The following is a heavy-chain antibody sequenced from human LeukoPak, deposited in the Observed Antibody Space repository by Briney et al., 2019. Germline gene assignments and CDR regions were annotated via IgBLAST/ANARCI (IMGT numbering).Heavy chain of an antibody. CDR1: GFTVNRNY. D-gene: IGHD3-10*01. Sequence: GGSLGPSCAASGFTVNRNYMIWVRQAPGKGLECVSVIYSGGTTWYADSVKGRFTISRDTNTLYLQMNSLRAEDTAVYYCARKSDSLLVREGDCWGQGTLVTVSS. CDR3: ARKSDSLLVREGDC. J-gene: IGHJ4*02. V-gene: IGHV3-66*01. CDR2: IYSGGTT.